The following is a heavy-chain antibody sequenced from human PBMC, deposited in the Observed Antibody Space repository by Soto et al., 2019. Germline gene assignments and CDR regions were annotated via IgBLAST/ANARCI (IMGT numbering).Heavy chain of an antibody. CDR2: ISSGSSYI. V-gene: IGHV3-21*02. CDR3: TRDRVKIRGGYYHYYGMDV. Sequence: DVQLEESGGGLVKPGGSLRLSCVASEFTFSVYSMNWVRQAPGKGLEWVSSISSGSSYIYYADSVKGRFTIPRDNDKSSLFLHMNSLRVDDTAVYYCTRDRVKIRGGYYHYYGMDVWGQGTTVTVSS. J-gene: IGHJ6*02. D-gene: IGHD3-10*01. CDR1: EFTFSVYS.